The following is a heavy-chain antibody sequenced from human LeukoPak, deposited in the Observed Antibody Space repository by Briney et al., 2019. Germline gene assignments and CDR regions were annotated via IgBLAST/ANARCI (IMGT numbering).Heavy chain of an antibody. J-gene: IGHJ4*02. V-gene: IGHV3-48*03. D-gene: IGHD7-27*01. CDR3: ARTMWGFDY. Sequence: GRSLRLSCASSGFAFSDYEMNWARQAPGKGLEWVSYISSSGSIIYYADSVKGRFTISRDNAKRSLFLQMNSLRVEDTAVYYCARTMWGFDYWGQGTLVTVSS. CDR1: GFAFSDYE. CDR2: ISSSGSII.